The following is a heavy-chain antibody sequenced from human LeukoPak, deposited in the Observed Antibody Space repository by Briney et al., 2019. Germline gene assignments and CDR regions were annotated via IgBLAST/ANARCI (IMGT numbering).Heavy chain of an antibody. J-gene: IGHJ4*02. CDR2: TYYRSNWYN. V-gene: IGHV6-1*01. CDR3: ARDGYTPSGGSYDFGHELDY. Sequence: SQTLSLTCAISGDSVSSNSAAWNWIRQSPSRGLEWLGRTYYRSNWYNDYAVSVKSRITINPDTSKNQFSLQLNSVTPEDTAVYYCARDGYTPSGGSYDFGHELDYWGQGTLVTVSS. CDR1: GDSVSSNSAA. D-gene: IGHD1-26*01.